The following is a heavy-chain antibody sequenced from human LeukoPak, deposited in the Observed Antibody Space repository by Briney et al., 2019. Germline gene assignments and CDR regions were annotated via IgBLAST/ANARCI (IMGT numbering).Heavy chain of an antibody. D-gene: IGHD2-15*01. CDR1: GGSFSGYY. Sequence: PSETLSLTCAVYGGSFSGYYWSWIRQPPGNGLEWIGEINHSGSTNYNPSLKSRVTISVDTSKNQFSLKLSSVTAADTAVYYCASQYCSGGSCYSEDRGNWFDPWGQGTLVTVSS. V-gene: IGHV4-34*01. J-gene: IGHJ5*02. CDR3: ASQYCSGGSCYSEDRGNWFDP. CDR2: INHSGST.